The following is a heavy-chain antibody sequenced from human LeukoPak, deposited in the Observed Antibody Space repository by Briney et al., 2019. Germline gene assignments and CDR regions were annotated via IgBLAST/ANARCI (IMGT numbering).Heavy chain of an antibody. Sequence: ASVKVSCKASGYTFTGYYMHWVRQAPGQGLEWMGWINPNSGGTNYAQKFQGWVTMTRDTSISTAYMELSRLRSDDTAVYYCARAHDFWSGYYDFGWFDPWGQGTLVTVSS. CDR2: INPNSGGT. V-gene: IGHV1-2*04. CDR3: ARAHDFWSGYYDFGWFDP. D-gene: IGHD3-3*01. J-gene: IGHJ5*02. CDR1: GYTFTGYY.